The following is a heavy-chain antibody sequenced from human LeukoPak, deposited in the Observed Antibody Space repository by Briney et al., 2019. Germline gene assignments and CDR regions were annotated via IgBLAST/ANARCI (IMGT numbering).Heavy chain of an antibody. CDR1: GFTFRIYA. J-gene: IGHJ3*02. CDR2: ISNSGGNT. Sequence: GGSLRLSCAASGFTFRIYAMSWVRQAPGKGLEWVSSISNSGGNTYYADSVKGRFTISGDNSKSTLSLQMNSLRAEDTAVYYCANLKVDGFDMWGQGTMVTVSS. V-gene: IGHV3-23*01. CDR3: ANLKVDGFDM.